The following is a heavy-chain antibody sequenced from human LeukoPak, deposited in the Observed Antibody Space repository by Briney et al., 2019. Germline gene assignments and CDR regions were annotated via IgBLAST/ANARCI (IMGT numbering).Heavy chain of an antibody. Sequence: PGGSLRLSCAASGFTFSNYVMNWVRQAPGKGLEWVSTISASGGSAYYADSVKGRFTISRDTSKNTLYLQMNSLRAEDTAVYYCAKRYDSGTFDYWGQGTLVTVSS. CDR3: AKRYDSGTFDY. D-gene: IGHD3-10*01. J-gene: IGHJ4*02. CDR2: ISASGGSA. CDR1: GFTFSNYV. V-gene: IGHV3-23*01.